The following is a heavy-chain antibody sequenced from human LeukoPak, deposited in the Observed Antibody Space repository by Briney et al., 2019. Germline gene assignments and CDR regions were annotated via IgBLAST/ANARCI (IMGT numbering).Heavy chain of an antibody. J-gene: IGHJ2*01. CDR1: GGSISSGGYS. Sequence: NASETLSLTCAVSGGSISSGGYSWSWIRQPPGKGLEWIGYIYHSGSTYYNPSLKSRVTISVDRSKNQFSLKLSSVTAADTAVYYCARVNYYDSSGYYYRSYWYFDLWGRGTLVTVSS. D-gene: IGHD3-22*01. CDR3: ARVNYYDSSGYYYRSYWYFDL. V-gene: IGHV4-30-2*01. CDR2: IYHSGST.